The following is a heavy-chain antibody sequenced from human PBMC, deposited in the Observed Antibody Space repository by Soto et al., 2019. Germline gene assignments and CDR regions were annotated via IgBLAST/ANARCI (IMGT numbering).Heavy chain of an antibody. CDR3: ARGKVVVAATSSAWFDP. CDR1: GGSFSGYY. D-gene: IGHD2-15*01. V-gene: IGHV4-34*01. Sequence: SETLSLTCAVYGGSFSGYYWSWIRQPPGKGLEWIGEINRSGSTNYNPSLKSRVTISVDTSKNQFSLKLSSVTAADTAVYYCARGKVVVAATSSAWFDPWGQGTLVTVSS. CDR2: INRSGST. J-gene: IGHJ5*02.